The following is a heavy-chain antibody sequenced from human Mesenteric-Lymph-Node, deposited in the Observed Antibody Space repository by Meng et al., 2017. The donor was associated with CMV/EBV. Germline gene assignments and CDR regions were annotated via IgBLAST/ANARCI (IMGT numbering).Heavy chain of an antibody. Sequence: GGSLRLSCAASGFTFSSYEMNWVRQAPGKGLEWLSYISSSGTTIYYADSVKGRFTISRDNAKKSLYLQMNSLRAEDTAVYYCARDDGWGGSSTSCQWWGQGTLVTVSS. J-gene: IGHJ4*02. CDR3: ARDDGWGGSSTSCQW. D-gene: IGHD2-2*01. CDR1: GFTFSSYE. CDR2: ISSSGTTI. V-gene: IGHV3-48*03.